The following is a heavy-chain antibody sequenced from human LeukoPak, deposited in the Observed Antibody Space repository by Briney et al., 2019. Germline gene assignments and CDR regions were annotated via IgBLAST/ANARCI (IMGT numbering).Heavy chain of an antibody. Sequence: GGSLRLSCAASGFTFSSYSMNWVRQAPGKGLEWVSSISSSSYIYYADSVKGRLTISRDNSKNTLYLQMDSLRAEDTAVYYCAKVGIRISLIVVVFTTADDWYFDLWGRGTLVTVSS. J-gene: IGHJ2*01. V-gene: IGHV3-21*04. CDR2: ISSSSYI. D-gene: IGHD3-22*01. CDR3: AKVGIRISLIVVVFTTADDWYFDL. CDR1: GFTFSSYS.